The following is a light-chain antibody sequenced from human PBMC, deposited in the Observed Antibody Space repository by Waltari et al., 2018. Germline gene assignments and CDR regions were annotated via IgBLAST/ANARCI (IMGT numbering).Light chain of an antibody. Sequence: DIVMTQSPDSLAVSLGERATLTCKSSQTVLYSSNNKNYLAWYQQKAGQSPKLLLYLASTRESGVPDRFSGSGSGTDFTLTINSLQAEDVAVYYCQQYYTTPTFGQGTKVEIK. CDR3: QQYYTTPT. V-gene: IGKV4-1*01. CDR1: QTVLYSSNNKNY. CDR2: LAS. J-gene: IGKJ1*01.